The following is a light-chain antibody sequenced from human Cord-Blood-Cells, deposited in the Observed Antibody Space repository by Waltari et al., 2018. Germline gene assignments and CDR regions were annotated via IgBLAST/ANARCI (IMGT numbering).Light chain of an antibody. V-gene: IGKV3-15*01. CDR3: QQYNNWPPWT. J-gene: IGKJ1*01. Sequence: EIVMTQSPATLSVSPGERATLSCRASQSVSSNLAWYQQKPGQAPRRLISGASTRATGIPARFSGSGSGTEFTLTNSSLQSGDIAVYYCQQYNNWPPWTFGQGTKVEIK. CDR1: QSVSSN. CDR2: GAS.